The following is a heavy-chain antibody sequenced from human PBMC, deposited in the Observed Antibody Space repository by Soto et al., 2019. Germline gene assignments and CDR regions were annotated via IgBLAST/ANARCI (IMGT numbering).Heavy chain of an antibody. J-gene: IGHJ4*02. Sequence: ASVKVSCKASGYTFTSYDINWVRQATGQGLEWMGWMNPNSGNTGYAQKFQGRVTMTRNTSISTAYMELSSLRSEDTAVYYCARGLRLLRFLEWLLPQWFDYWGQRTQVTGSS. CDR1: GYTFTSYD. CDR2: MNPNSGNT. V-gene: IGHV1-8*01. D-gene: IGHD3-3*01. CDR3: ARGLRLLRFLEWLLPQWFDY.